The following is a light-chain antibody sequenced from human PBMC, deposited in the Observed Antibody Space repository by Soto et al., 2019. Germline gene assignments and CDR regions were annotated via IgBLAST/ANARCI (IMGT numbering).Light chain of an antibody. J-gene: IGKJ3*01. V-gene: IGKV1-9*01. Sequence: IQLTQSPSSLSASVGDRVTITCRASQGISSFLAWYQQKPGKAPKLLIYGASTFQSGVPSRFSGTRSGTDFTLTIGSLQHEDFAPYYCHQLNSFPIPFGPGTKVHIK. CDR1: QGISSF. CDR2: GAS. CDR3: HQLNSFPIP.